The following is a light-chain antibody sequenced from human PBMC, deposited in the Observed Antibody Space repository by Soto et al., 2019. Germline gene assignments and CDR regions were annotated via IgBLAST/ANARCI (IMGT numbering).Light chain of an antibody. J-gene: IGLJ1*01. Sequence: QSVLTQPPLASGTPGQRVTISCTGSSSNIGRNTVNWYQQLPETAPKLLIYSDNQRPSGVPDRFSGSKSGTSASLAISGLQSEDEADYYCGAWDGSLNGYVFGTGTKLTVL. CDR3: GAWDGSLNGYV. V-gene: IGLV1-44*01. CDR1: SSNIGRNT. CDR2: SDN.